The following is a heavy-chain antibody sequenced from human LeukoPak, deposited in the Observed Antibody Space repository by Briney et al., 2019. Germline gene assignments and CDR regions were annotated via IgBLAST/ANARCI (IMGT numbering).Heavy chain of an antibody. CDR2: ISYDGSNK. D-gene: IGHD5-18*01. J-gene: IGHJ4*02. Sequence: GRSLRLSCAASGFTFSSYGMHWVRQAPGKGLEWVAVISYDGSNKYYADSVKGRFTISRDNSKNTLYLQMNSLRAEDTAVYYCAKTPPIQLWFLNYWGQGTLVTVSS. CDR1: GFTFSSYG. V-gene: IGHV3-30*18. CDR3: AKTPPIQLWFLNY.